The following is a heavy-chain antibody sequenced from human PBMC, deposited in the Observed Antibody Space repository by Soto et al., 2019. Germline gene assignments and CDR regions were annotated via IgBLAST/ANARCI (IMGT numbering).Heavy chain of an antibody. CDR1: GYIFISYY. CDR2: ITPGGGST. Sequence: QVQLVQSGAEVKKPGASVKVSCKASGYIFISYYIHWVRQALGQGLEWRGIITPGGGSTSYAEKFQGRVTMTRDTSTSTVDMGLSRLRSEDTAVYYCARLYCAGDCSITPGDYYYGMEVWGQGTTVTVYS. CDR3: ARLYCAGDCSITPGDYYYGMEV. D-gene: IGHD2-21*02. J-gene: IGHJ6*02. V-gene: IGHV1-46*01.